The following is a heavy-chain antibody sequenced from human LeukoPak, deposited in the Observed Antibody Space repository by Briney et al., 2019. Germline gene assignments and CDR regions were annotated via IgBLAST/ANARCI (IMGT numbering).Heavy chain of an antibody. D-gene: IGHD6-6*01. CDR2: ISPTGSTT. V-gene: IGHV3-74*01. J-gene: IGHJ4*02. CDR3: ARGPNSNWSGLDF. Sequence: GGSLRLSCTASGFSFSGHWMHWARQLPGKGLVWVSRISPTGSTTSYADSVKGRFTVSRDNAKNTLYLQVNNLRAEDTAVYYCARGPNSNWSGLDFWGQGTLVIVSS. CDR1: GFSFSGHW.